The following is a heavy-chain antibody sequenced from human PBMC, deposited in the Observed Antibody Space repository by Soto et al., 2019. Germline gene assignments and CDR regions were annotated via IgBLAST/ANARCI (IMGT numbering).Heavy chain of an antibody. Sequence: SETLSLTCTVSGGSISSSSYFWGWIRQPPGKGLDWIGSIYYSGSTSYNPSLKSRVTISVDKSKNQLSLKLNFVTAADTAVYYCSKNGDWKFDYWGQGTLVTVSS. CDR3: SKNGDWKFDY. J-gene: IGHJ4*02. CDR2: IYYSGST. V-gene: IGHV4-39*07. CDR1: GGSISSSSYF. D-gene: IGHD2-21*01.